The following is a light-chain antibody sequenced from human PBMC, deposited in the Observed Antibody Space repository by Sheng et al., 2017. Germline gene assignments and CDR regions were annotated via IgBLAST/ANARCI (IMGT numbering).Light chain of an antibody. J-gene: IGLJ1*01. CDR3: TSYTRSYTRV. V-gene: IGLV2-11*01. Sequence: QSALTQPRSVSGSPGQSVTISCTGTSSDVGGYNYVSWYQQHPGEAPKLIIYDVTYRPSGVSNRFSASKSGNSASLTISGLQAEDEADYYCTSYTRSYTRVFGTGTKVTVL. CDR1: SSDVGGYNY. CDR2: DVT.